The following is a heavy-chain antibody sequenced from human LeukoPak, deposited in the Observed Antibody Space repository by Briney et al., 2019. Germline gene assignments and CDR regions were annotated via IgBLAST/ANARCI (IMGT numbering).Heavy chain of an antibody. V-gene: IGHV4-30-4*01. D-gene: IGHD6-13*01. CDR1: GVSISSGDYY. CDR2: IYYSGST. J-gene: IGHJ5*02. CDR3: AREWGSSWYGGFDP. Sequence: NPSQTLSLTCTVSGVSISSGDYYWSWLRQPPGKGLEWIGYIYYSGSTYYNPSLKSRVTISVDTSKNQFSLKLSSVTAADTAVYYCAREWGSSWYGGFDPWGQGTLVTVSS.